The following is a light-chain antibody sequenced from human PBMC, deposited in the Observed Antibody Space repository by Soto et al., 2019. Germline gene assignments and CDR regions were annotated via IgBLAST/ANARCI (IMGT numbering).Light chain of an antibody. Sequence: IQMTQSPSSLSASVGDTVTITCRASQTIGYYLNWYQQKPGKAPKLLIYAASSSQSGVPSRFSGSESGTDFTLTISSLQPEDFATYYCQQSQSTLYTFGQGTKLAMK. CDR1: QTIGYY. CDR3: QQSQSTLYT. V-gene: IGKV1-39*01. CDR2: AAS. J-gene: IGKJ2*01.